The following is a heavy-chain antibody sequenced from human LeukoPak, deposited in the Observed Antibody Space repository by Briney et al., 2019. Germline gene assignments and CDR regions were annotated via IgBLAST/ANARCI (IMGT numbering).Heavy chain of an antibody. CDR1: GYSISSGYY. D-gene: IGHD3-10*01. CDR2: IYHSGST. V-gene: IGHV4-38-2*02. J-gene: IGHJ4*02. CDR3: ARVLARGYFDY. Sequence: PSETLSLTCTVSGYSISSGYYWGWIRQPPGKGLEWIGSIYHSGSTYYNPSLKSRVTISVDTSKNQFSLKLSSVTAADTAVYYCARVLARGYFDYWGQGTLVTVSS.